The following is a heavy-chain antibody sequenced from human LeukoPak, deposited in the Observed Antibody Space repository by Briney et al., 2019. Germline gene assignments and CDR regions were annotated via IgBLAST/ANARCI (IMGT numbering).Heavy chain of an antibody. D-gene: IGHD2-15*01. CDR1: GGSISSGGYS. CDR2: IYHSGST. J-gene: IGHJ5*02. V-gene: IGHV4-30-2*01. Sequence: SQTLSLTCAVSGGSISSGGYSWSWIRQPPGKGLEWIGYIYHSGSTYYNPSLKSRVTISVDRSKNQFSLKLSSVTAADTAVYYCARGRLLPNHWGQGTLVTVSS. CDR3: ARGRLLPNH.